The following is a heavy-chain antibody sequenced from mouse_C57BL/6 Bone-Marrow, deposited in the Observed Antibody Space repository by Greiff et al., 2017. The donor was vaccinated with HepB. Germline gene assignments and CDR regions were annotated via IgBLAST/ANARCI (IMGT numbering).Heavy chain of an antibody. CDR3: ARLNTTVVAPYAMDY. J-gene: IGHJ4*01. D-gene: IGHD1-1*01. V-gene: IGHV5-6*02. CDR1: GFTFSSYG. CDR2: ISSGGSYT. Sequence: DVKLVESGGDLVKPGGSLKLSCAASGFTFSSYGMSWVRQTPDKRLEWVATISSGGSYTYYPDSVKGRFTISRDNAKNTLYLQMSSLKSEDTAMYYCARLNTTVVAPYAMDYWGQGTSVTVSS.